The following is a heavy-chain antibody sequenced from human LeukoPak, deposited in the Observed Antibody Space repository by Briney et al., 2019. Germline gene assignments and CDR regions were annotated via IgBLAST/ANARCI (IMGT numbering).Heavy chain of an antibody. CDR3: ARRRAEGGNNGLYNWFDP. D-gene: IGHD2-8*01. CDR2: ICYSGGT. J-gene: IGHJ5*02. CDR1: GESISDYC. Sequence: SETLSLTCTVSGESISDYCWGWSRQPPGEGLDWIASICYSGGTNYNPSLKSRVTISIDTSKNQFSLKMTSVTAADTAVYYCARRRAEGGNNGLYNWFDPWGQRTLVTVSS. V-gene: IGHV4-59*08.